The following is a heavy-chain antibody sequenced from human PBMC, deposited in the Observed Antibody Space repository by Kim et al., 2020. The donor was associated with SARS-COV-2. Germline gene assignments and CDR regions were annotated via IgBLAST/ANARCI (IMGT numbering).Heavy chain of an antibody. J-gene: IGHJ4*02. D-gene: IGHD2-2*01. CDR3: ATGVGATARFDY. CDR1: GYTFTSYY. Sequence: ASVKVSCKASGYTFTSYYMHWVRQAPGQGLEWMGKVNPSDDSTNYAQKFQGRVTITRDTSTSTVYMELSSLRSDDTAVYYCATGVGATARFDYWGQGTL. V-gene: IGHV1-46*01. CDR2: VNPSDDST.